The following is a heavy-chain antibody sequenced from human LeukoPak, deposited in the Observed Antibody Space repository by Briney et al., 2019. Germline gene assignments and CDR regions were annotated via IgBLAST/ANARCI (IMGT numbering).Heavy chain of an antibody. V-gene: IGHV3-33*05. CDR2: ISYDGSDK. D-gene: IGHD3-10*01. J-gene: IGHJ4*02. Sequence: PGGSLRLSCAVSGFTFSSYGMHWVRQAPGKGLEWVAVISYDGSDKDYAASVKGRFTISRDNSKNTLYLHMNSLRAEDTAVYYCARAGFTFSDYFGSFFDYWGQGTLVTVSS. CDR3: ARAGFTFSDYFGSFFDY. CDR1: GFTFSSYG.